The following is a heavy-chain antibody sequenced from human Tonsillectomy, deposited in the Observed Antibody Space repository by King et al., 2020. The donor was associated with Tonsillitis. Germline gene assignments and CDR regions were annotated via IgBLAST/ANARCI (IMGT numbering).Heavy chain of an antibody. CDR1: GFSLNTDGVG. D-gene: IGHD6-13*01. Sequence: ITLKESGPTLVEPTQTLTLTCTVSGFSLNTDGVGVAWIRQPPGKALEWLAIIYWEDDKHYTSSLRRRLTITKDTTKNQVVLTMTNMAPADTGTYYCARAGYSTTHHVYGDWFHPWGQGTLVTVSS. CDR2: IYWEDDK. J-gene: IGHJ5*02. V-gene: IGHV2-5*02. CDR3: ARAGYSTTHHVYGDWFHP.